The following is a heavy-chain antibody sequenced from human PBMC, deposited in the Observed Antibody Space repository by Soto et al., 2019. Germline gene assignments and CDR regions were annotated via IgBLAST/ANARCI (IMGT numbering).Heavy chain of an antibody. V-gene: IGHV4-39*01. CDR2: MLYSGLT. CDR1: GYSVSSSDYY. Sequence: SETLSLTCSVSGYSVSSSDYYWAWIRQPPGKGLEWIGSMLYSGLTYYNPSLKSRVTLSFDTSKNQFSVRLNSVTASDTAVYYCAPLSVSLSGPYGIHVWGQGTTVTVSS. J-gene: IGHJ6*02. D-gene: IGHD2-15*01. CDR3: APLSVSLSGPYGIHV.